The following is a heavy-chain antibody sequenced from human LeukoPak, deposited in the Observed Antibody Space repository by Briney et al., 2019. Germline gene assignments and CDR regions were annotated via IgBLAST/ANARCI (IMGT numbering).Heavy chain of an antibody. D-gene: IGHD4-17*01. J-gene: IGHJ5*02. Sequence: SETLSLTCTVSGGSISSYYWSWIRQPPGRGLEWIGCIYYSGSTNYNPSLKGRVTISVDTSKNQFSLKLSSVTAADTAVYYCARRHGDYGFGGFDPWGQGTLVTVSS. CDR3: ARRHGDYGFGGFDP. CDR1: GGSISSYY. V-gene: IGHV4-59*08. CDR2: IYYSGST.